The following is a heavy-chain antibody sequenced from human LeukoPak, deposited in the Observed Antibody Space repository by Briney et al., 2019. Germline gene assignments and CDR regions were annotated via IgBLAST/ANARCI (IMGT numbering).Heavy chain of an antibody. CDR3: TNLYDSSGYYFDY. J-gene: IGHJ4*02. D-gene: IGHD3-22*01. CDR1: GFTFSNAW. Sequence: KPGGSLRLSCAASGFTFSNAWMSWVRQAPGKGLEWVGRIKSKTDGGTTGYAAPVKGRFTISRDDSKNTRYLQMNILKTEDTAVYYCTNLYDSSGYYFDYWGQRTLVTVSS. CDR2: IKSKTDGGTT. V-gene: IGHV3-15*01.